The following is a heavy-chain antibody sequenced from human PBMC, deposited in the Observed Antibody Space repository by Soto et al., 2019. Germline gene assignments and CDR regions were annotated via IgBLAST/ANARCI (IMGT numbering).Heavy chain of an antibody. CDR1: GYSFAGYW. D-gene: IGHD3-22*01. CDR2: MDPSDSQT. Sequence: GESLKISCKGSGYSFAGYWITWVRQKPGKGLEWMGRMDPSDSQTYYSPSFRGHVTISVTKSITTVFLQPSSLRASDTAMYYCARQIYDSDTGPNFQYYFDSWGQGTPVTVSS. V-gene: IGHV5-10-1*01. J-gene: IGHJ4*02. CDR3: ARQIYDSDTGPNFQYYFDS.